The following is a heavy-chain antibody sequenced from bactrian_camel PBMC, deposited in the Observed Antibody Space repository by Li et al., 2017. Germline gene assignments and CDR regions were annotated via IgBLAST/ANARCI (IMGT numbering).Heavy chain of an antibody. J-gene: IGHJ4*01. Sequence: VQLVESGGGSVRTGGSLRLSCAASGFTFSSWDMYWVRQAPGKGLEWVSSIPENGASTYSADSVKGRFSISKDNSKSTVYLQMNSLQPEDTAVYYCATPSALVTTGWGQGTQVTVS. CDR1: GFTFSSWD. CDR3: ATPSALVTTG. D-gene: IGHD3*01. CDR2: IPENGAST. V-gene: IGHV3S40*01.